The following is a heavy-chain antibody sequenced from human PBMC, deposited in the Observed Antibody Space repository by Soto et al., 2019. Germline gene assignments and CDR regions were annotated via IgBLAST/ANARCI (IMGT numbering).Heavy chain of an antibody. V-gene: IGHV3-30*18. Sequence: QVQLVESGGGVVQPGRSLRLSCAASGFTFSSYGMHWVRQAPGKGLEWVAVISYDGSNKYYANSVKGRFTISRDNSKNTLYLEMNSLRAEDTAVYYCAKTCDTAMPYGALDYYDGMDVWGQGTTVTVSS. CDR2: ISYDGSNK. D-gene: IGHD5-18*01. CDR1: GFTFSSYG. CDR3: AKTCDTAMPYGALDYYDGMDV. J-gene: IGHJ6*02.